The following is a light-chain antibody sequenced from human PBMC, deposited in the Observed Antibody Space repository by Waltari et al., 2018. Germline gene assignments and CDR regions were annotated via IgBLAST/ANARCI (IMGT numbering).Light chain of an antibody. CDR3: QQYNNWPPYS. V-gene: IGKV3-15*01. CDR1: QSVSRN. Sequence: ETVMTQSPVTLSVSPGERATVSCRASQSVSRNLAGYQQRPGQAPRLLIYDASTRATGIPARFSGSGSGTEFTLTISSLQSEDFAVYYCQQYNNWPPYSFGQGTKLEI. CDR2: DAS. J-gene: IGKJ2*01.